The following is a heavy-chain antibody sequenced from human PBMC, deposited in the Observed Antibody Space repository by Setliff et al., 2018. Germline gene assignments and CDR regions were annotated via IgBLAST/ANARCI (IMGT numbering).Heavy chain of an antibody. CDR2: IYPGDSDT. J-gene: IGHJ6*03. Sequence: PGESLKISCKGSGYSFTSYWIGWVRQMPGKGLEWMGIIYPGDSDTRYSPSFRGQVTISADKSISTAYLQWSSLKASDTAMYYCARQARGYYYDSSGYYRASPGYYYMDVWGKGTTVTVSS. CDR1: GYSFTSYW. V-gene: IGHV5-51*01. CDR3: ARQARGYYYDSSGYYRASPGYYYMDV. D-gene: IGHD3-22*01.